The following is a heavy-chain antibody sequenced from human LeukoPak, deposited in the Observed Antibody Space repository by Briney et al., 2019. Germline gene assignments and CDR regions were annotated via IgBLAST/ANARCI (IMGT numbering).Heavy chain of an antibody. CDR2: INHSGST. J-gene: IGHJ6*02. CDR3: ARGVVVGPNYYYGMDV. CDR1: GGSFSGYY. D-gene: IGHD2-15*01. V-gene: IGHV4-34*01. Sequence: PSETLSLTCAVYGGSFSGYYWSWIRQPPGKGLEWIGEINHSGSTNYNPSLKGRVTISVDTSKNQFSLKLSSVTAADTAVYYCARGVVVGPNYYYGMDVWGQGTTVTVSS.